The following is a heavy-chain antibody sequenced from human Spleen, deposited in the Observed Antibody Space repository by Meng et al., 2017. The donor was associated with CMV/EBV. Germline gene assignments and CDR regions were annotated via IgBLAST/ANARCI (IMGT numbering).Heavy chain of an antibody. CDR1: RYTRNTHR. Sequence: CKDSRYTRNTHRRNWLRQAPGQGLEWMGWINTYNTNTKFAQKFQGRVTLTTDSSTTTAFMELRSLRSDDTAVYSCARDEANWGFCDLWGRGTLVTVSS. D-gene: IGHD7-27*01. J-gene: IGHJ2*01. V-gene: IGHV1-18*01. CDR2: INTYNTNT. CDR3: ARDEANWGFCDL.